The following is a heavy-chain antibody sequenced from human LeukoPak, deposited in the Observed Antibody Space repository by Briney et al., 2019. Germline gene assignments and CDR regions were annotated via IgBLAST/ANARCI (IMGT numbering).Heavy chain of an antibody. Sequence: PGGSLRLSCAASGFTFSSYGMHWVRQAPGKGLEWVAVISYDGSNKYYADSVKGRFTISRDNSKNTLYLQMNSLRAEDTAVYYCAKNVQLWYLLDYWGQGTLVTVSS. CDR2: ISYDGSNK. D-gene: IGHD5-18*01. CDR1: GFTFSSYG. CDR3: AKNVQLWYLLDY. V-gene: IGHV3-30*18. J-gene: IGHJ4*02.